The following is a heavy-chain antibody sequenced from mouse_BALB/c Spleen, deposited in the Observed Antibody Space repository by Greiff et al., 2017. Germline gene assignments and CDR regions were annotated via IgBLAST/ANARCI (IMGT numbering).Heavy chain of an antibody. D-gene: IGHD2-3*01. CDR3: ARRGIYDGYYGGAMDY. CDR1: GYTFSSYW. Sequence: QVQLQQSGAELMKPGASVKISCKATGYTFSSYWIEWVKQRPGHGLEWIGEILPGSGSTNYNEKFKGKATFTADTSSNTAYMQLSSLTSEDSAVYYCARRGIYDGYYGGAMDYWGQGTSVTVSS. CDR2: ILPGSGST. J-gene: IGHJ4*01. V-gene: IGHV1-9*01.